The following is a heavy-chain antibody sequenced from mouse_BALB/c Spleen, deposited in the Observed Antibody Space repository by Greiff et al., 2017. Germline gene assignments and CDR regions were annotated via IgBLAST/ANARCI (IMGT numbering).Heavy chain of an antibody. CDR2: ISSGGGST. CDR3: ARHGSTMITTGFDY. D-gene: IGHD2-4*01. V-gene: IGHV5-12-1*01. Sequence: EVQGVESGGGLVKPGGSLKLSCAASGFAFSSYDMSWVRQTPEKRLEWVAYISSGGGSTYYPDTVKGRFTISRDNAKNTLYLQMSSLKSEDTAMYYCARHGSTMITTGFDYWGQGTTLTVSS. CDR1: GFAFSSYD. J-gene: IGHJ2*01.